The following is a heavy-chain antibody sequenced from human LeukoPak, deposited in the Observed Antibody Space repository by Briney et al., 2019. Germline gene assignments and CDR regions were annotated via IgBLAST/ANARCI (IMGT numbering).Heavy chain of an antibody. J-gene: IGHJ4*02. D-gene: IGHD2-15*01. CDR3: AKVQCSGGICYPYYFDY. V-gene: IGHV3-23*01. Sequence: GGSLRLSCAASGFTFSSYAMSWVRQAPGKGLERVSAISGSGGSTYYADSVKGRFTISRDNSKNTLYLQMNSLRAEDTAVYYRAKVQCSGGICYPYYFDYWGQGTLVTVSS. CDR1: GFTFSSYA. CDR2: ISGSGGST.